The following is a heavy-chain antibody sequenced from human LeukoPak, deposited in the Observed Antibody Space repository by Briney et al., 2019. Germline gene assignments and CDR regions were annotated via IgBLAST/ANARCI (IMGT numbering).Heavy chain of an antibody. CDR1: GCSISSGSYY. CDR3: ASLDYGDYSRDY. V-gene: IGHV4-61*02. Sequence: SETLSLTCTVSGCSISSGSYYWSWIRQPAGKGLEWIGRIYTSGSTNYNPSLKSRVTISVDTSKNQFSLKLSSATAADTAVYYCASLDYGDYSRDYWGQGTLVTVSS. CDR2: IYTSGST. J-gene: IGHJ4*02. D-gene: IGHD4-17*01.